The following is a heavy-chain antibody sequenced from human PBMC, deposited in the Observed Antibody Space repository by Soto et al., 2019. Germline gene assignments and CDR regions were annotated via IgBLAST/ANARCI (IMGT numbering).Heavy chain of an antibody. V-gene: IGHV3-15*07. CDR1: GFTFSNAW. J-gene: IGHJ6*02. Sequence: GGSLRLSCAASGFTFSNAWMNWVRQAPGKGLEWVGRIKSKTDGGTTDYAAPVKGRFTISRDDSENTLSLPINSLKTEDAAVYYCTTATQYYYYYGMDVWGQGTKVTVSS. D-gene: IGHD2-15*01. CDR3: TTATQYYYYYGMDV. CDR2: IKSKTDGGTT.